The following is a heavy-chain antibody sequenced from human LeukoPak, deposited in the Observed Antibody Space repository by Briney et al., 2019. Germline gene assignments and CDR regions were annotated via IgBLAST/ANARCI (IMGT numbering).Heavy chain of an antibody. V-gene: IGHV4-39*07. J-gene: IGHJ6*02. CDR3: ARDELRGYSYGYYYYGMDV. CDR2: ICYSGST. Sequence: PSETLSLTCTVSGGSISSSNYCWGWIRQPPGKGLEWIGSICYSGSTFYNPSLKSRGTLLVDTPKNQFSLRVSSVTAADTAVYYCARDELRGYSYGYYYYGMDVWGQGTTVTVSS. D-gene: IGHD5-18*01. CDR1: GGSISSSNYC.